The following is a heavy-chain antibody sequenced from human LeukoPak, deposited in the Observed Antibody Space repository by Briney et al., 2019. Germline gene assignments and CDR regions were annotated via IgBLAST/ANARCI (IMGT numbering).Heavy chain of an antibody. CDR1: GYSFTSYW. CDR2: IDPSDSYT. V-gene: IGHV5-10-1*01. D-gene: IGHD2-2*01. J-gene: IGHJ6*02. Sequence: PGESLKISCKGSGYSFTSYWISWVRQMPGKGLEWMGRIDPSDSYTNYSPSFQGHVTISADKSISTAYLQWSSLKASDTAMYYCARLRHIAVVPAAMARDYYYYGMDVWGQGTTVTVSS. CDR3: ARLRHIAVVPAAMARDYYYYGMDV.